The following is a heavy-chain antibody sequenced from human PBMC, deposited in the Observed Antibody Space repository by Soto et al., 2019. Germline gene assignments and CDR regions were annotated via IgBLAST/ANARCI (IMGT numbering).Heavy chain of an antibody. V-gene: IGHV3-30*03. CDR2: ISYDGSNK. D-gene: IGHD6-13*01. J-gene: IGHJ4*02. Sequence: VQLLESGGGLVQPGGSLRLSCAASGFSFSSYAMTWVRQAPGKGLEWVAVISYDGSNKYYADSVKGRFTISRDNSKNTLYLQMNSLRAEDTAVYYCAPDLPWYSSSWSLFGYWGQGTLVTVSS. CDR1: GFSFSSYA. CDR3: APDLPWYSSSWSLFGY.